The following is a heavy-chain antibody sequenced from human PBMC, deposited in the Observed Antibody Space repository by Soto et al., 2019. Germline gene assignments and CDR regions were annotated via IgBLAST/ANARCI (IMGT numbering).Heavy chain of an antibody. Sequence: QVQLVQSGAEVKKPGASVKVSCKVSGYTFTSYNINWVRQATGQGLEWMGWMNPDSGNAGYALKFQGRVTMTRNTSISTAHMELSSLRSEDTAVYFCARGGNIWIDNDYWGQGTLVTVSS. CDR2: MNPDSGNA. V-gene: IGHV1-8*01. CDR3: ARGGNIWIDNDY. CDR1: GYTFTSYN. D-gene: IGHD1-1*01. J-gene: IGHJ4*02.